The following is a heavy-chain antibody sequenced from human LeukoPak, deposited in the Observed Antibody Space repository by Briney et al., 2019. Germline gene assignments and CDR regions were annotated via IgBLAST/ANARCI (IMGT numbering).Heavy chain of an antibody. Sequence: ASVKVSCKASGYTFTSYDINWVRQATGQGLEWMGWMNPNSGNTGYAQKFQGRVTMTTDTSTSTAYMELRSLRSDDTAVYYCARSSSGWSSFDYWGQGTLVTVSS. V-gene: IGHV1-8*02. CDR2: MNPNSGNT. CDR1: GYTFTSYD. J-gene: IGHJ4*02. CDR3: ARSSSGWSSFDY. D-gene: IGHD6-19*01.